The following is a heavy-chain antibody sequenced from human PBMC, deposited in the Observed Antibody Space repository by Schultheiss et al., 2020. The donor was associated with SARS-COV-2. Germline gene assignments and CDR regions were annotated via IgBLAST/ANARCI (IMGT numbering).Heavy chain of an antibody. J-gene: IGHJ4*02. CDR2: ISYDGSNK. CDR1: GFTFSSYA. CDR3: ARDRRLVREQQLDY. Sequence: GGSLRLSCAASGFTFSSYAMHWVRQAPGKGLEWVAVISYDGSNKYYADSVKGRFTISRDNSKNTLYLQMNSLRAEDTAVYYCARDRRLVREQQLDYWGQGTLVTVSS. V-gene: IGHV3-30-3*01. D-gene: IGHD6-13*01.